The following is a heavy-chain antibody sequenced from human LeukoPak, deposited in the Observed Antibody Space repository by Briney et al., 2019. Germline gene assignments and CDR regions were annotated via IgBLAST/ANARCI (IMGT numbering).Heavy chain of an antibody. CDR1: GDSISSSNY. J-gene: IGHJ4*02. D-gene: IGHD1-1*01. CDR2: ISHSGST. Sequence: TGTLSLTCAVSGDSISSSNYWSWVRQPPGKGLEWIGEISHSGSTNYNPSLESRVTISVDKSKNQFSLKLNSVTAADTAIYFCARVTGTTPFDYWGQGILVTVSS. V-gene: IGHV4-4*01. CDR3: ARVTGTTPFDY.